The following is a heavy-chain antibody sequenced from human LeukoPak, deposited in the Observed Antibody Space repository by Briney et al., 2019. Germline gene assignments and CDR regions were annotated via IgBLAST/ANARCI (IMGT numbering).Heavy chain of an antibody. CDR1: GFTFPSYA. Sequence: GGSLRLSCAASGFTFPSYAMSWVRQAPGEGLEWVSLIHNDAVGTYYAGSVKGRFTISRDNSKNTLYLQMNSLRAEDTAVYYCAKFRGVTTPLYLLDYWGQGTLVTVSS. CDR2: IHNDAVGT. V-gene: IGHV3-23*01. D-gene: IGHD1-1*01. J-gene: IGHJ4*02. CDR3: AKFRGVTTPLYLLDY.